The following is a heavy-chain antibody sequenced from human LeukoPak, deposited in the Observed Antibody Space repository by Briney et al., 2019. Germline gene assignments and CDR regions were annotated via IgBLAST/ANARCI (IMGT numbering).Heavy chain of an antibody. J-gene: IGHJ5*02. Sequence: ASVKVSCKASGYTFTSYAMNWVRQAPGQGLEWMGWISAYNGNTNYAQKLQGRVTMTTDTSTSTAYMELRSLRSDDTAVYYCAREYYDSSGYRKFDPWGQGTLVTVSS. CDR3: AREYYDSSGYRKFDP. CDR2: ISAYNGNT. D-gene: IGHD3-22*01. CDR1: GYTFTSYA. V-gene: IGHV1-18*01.